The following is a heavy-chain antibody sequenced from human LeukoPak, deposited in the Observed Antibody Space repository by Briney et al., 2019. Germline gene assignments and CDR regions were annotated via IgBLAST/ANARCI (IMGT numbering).Heavy chain of an antibody. D-gene: IGHD3-10*01. CDR3: ARVRSGSYRFDY. CDR2: IYYSGST. J-gene: IGHJ4*02. Sequence: MTSETLSLTCTVSGGSISSSSYYWGWIRQPPGKGLEWIGSIYYSGSTYYNPSLKSRVTISVDTSKNQFPLKLSSVTAADTAVYYCARVRSGSYRFDYWGQGTLVTVSS. V-gene: IGHV4-39*06. CDR1: GGSISSSSYY.